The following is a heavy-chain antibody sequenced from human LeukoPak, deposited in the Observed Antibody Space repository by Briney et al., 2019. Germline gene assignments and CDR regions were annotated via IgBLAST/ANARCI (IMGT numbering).Heavy chain of an antibody. CDR2: IHHSGST. Sequence: PSETLSLTCAVSGASVSSSNWWIWVRQPPKKGLEWIGEIHHSGSTNYNPSLKSRVTMSVDTSKNQISLRLSSVTAADTAVYYCGRGLYGSDSYWGQGNLVTVSS. CDR1: GASVSSSNW. J-gene: IGHJ4*02. V-gene: IGHV4-4*02. D-gene: IGHD6-19*01. CDR3: GRGLYGSDSY.